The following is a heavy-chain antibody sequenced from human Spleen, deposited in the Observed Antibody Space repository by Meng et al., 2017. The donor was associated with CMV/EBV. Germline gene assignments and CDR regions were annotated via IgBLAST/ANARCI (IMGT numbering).Heavy chain of an antibody. CDR3: ARGESSYGGNGLDY. CDR2: ITSSGSYI. Sequence: SGISFSTSTMNWVRQAPGKGLEWVSSITSSGSYIYYADSLKGRFTISRDNAKNSLYLQMSSLRVEDTAVYYCARGESSYGGNGLDYWGHGTLVTVSS. D-gene: IGHD4-23*01. J-gene: IGHJ4*01. V-gene: IGHV3-21*01. CDR1: GISFSTST.